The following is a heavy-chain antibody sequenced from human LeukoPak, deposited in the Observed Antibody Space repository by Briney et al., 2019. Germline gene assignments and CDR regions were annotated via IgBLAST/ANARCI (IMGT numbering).Heavy chain of an antibody. CDR2: INPNSGGT. Sequence: ASVKVSCKASGYTFTGYYMHWVRQAPGQGLEWMGWINPNSGGTNYAQKFQGRVTMTRDTSISTAYMELSRLRSDDTAVYYCAHSGDSSGYYYGYWGQGTLVTVSS. CDR1: GYTFTGYY. CDR3: AHSGDSSGYYYGY. V-gene: IGHV1-2*02. D-gene: IGHD3-22*01. J-gene: IGHJ4*02.